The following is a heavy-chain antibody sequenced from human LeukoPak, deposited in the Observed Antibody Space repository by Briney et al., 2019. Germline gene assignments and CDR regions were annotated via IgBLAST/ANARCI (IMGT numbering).Heavy chain of an antibody. V-gene: IGHV4-4*07. D-gene: IGHD2-2*02. J-gene: IGHJ5*02. Sequence: SETLSLTCTVSGGSISSYYWSWIRQPAGKGLEWIGRIYTSGSTNYNPSLKSRVTMSVDTSKNQFSLKLSSVTGADTAVYYCAREGCSSTSCHINGWFDPWGQGTLVTVSS. CDR3: AREGCSSTSCHINGWFDP. CDR1: GGSISSYY. CDR2: IYTSGST.